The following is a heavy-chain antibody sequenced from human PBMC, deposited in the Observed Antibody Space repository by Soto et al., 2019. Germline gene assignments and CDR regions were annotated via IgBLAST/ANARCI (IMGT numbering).Heavy chain of an antibody. J-gene: IGHJ6*02. CDR1: GGSISSSNW. V-gene: IGHV4-4*02. Sequence: SETLSLTCAVSGGSISSSNWWSWVRQPPGKGLEWVGEIYHSGSTNYNPSLKSRVTISVDKSKNQFSLKLSSVTAADTAVYYCARAPWEPLYYYGMDVWGQGTTVTVSS. D-gene: IGHD1-26*01. CDR3: ARAPWEPLYYYGMDV. CDR2: IYHSGST.